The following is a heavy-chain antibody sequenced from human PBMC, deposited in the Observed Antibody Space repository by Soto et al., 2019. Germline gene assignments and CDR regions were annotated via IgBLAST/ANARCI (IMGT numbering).Heavy chain of an antibody. CDR3: VRDTRGGGAYGLDV. V-gene: IGHV1-18*01. CDR1: GYTFDRYG. D-gene: IGHD3-10*01. J-gene: IGHJ6*02. Sequence: QVQLMQSGPEVTKPGASVTVSCQASGYTFDRYGISWVRQAPGQGLEWLGWISGDTGKTSEAQNLEGRLAMTIDAFWGKASMLWRSLTSDDTAVYYCVRDTRGGGAYGLDVWGQGTTVIVSS. CDR2: ISGDTGKT.